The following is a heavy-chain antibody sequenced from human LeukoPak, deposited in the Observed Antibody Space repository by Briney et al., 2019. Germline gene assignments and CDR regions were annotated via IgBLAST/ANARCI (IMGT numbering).Heavy chain of an antibody. CDR2: ISYDGSNK. CDR1: GFTLRTYW. CDR3: ARAHDYGDST. Sequence: GGSLRLSCAASGFTLRTYWMSWVRQAPGKGLEWVAVISYDGSNKYYADSVKGRFTISRDNSKNTLYLQMNSLRAEDTAVYYCARAHDYGDSTWGQGTLVTVSS. D-gene: IGHD4-17*01. J-gene: IGHJ4*02. V-gene: IGHV3-30-3*01.